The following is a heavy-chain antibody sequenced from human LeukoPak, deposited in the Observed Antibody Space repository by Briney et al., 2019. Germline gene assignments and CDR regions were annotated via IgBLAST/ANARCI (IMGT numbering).Heavy chain of an antibody. CDR2: ISASGGKT. V-gene: IGHV3-23*01. D-gene: IGHD3-10*01. CDR3: AKWTRTTLFRGDRARFDS. Sequence: GGSLRLSCAASGFTFSGYPIHRVRQAPGKGLECVSVISASGGKTYYADSVKGRFTISRDTSKTTISLQMNSLRVEDSAVYYCAKWTRTTLFRGDRARFDSWGQGTLVTVSS. J-gene: IGHJ4*02. CDR1: GFTFSGYP.